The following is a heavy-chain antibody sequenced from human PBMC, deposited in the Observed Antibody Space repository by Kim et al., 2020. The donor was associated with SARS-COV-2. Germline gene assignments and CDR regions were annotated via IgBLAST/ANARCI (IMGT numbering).Heavy chain of an antibody. CDR3: ARGLVVVVAAHFDY. Sequence: NPSLKSRVTISVDTSKNQFSLKLSSVTAADTAVYYCARGLVVVVAAHFDYWGQGTLVTVSS. D-gene: IGHD2-15*01. V-gene: IGHV4-34*01. J-gene: IGHJ4*02.